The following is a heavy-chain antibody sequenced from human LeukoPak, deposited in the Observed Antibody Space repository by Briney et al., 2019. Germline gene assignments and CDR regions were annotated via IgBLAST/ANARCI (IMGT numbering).Heavy chain of an antibody. CDR1: GFTFSSCC. D-gene: IGHD5-24*01. Sequence: GALRLSCVVTGFTFSSCCMSWVRQAPGKGLEWVASIKQDGSEKYYVDSVKGRFTISRDNAKNTLDLQMNSLRAEDTAIYYCAKDSRDYNFRTGYYFDYWGQGTLVTVSS. V-gene: IGHV3-7*03. CDR3: AKDSRDYNFRTGYYFDY. J-gene: IGHJ4*02. CDR2: IKQDGSEK.